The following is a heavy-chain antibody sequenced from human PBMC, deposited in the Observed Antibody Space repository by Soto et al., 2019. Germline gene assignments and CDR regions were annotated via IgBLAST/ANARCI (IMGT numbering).Heavy chain of an antibody. J-gene: IGHJ5*02. CDR1: GGTFSSYA. Sequence: QVQLVQSGAEVKKPGSSVKVSCKASGGTFSSYALSWVRQAPGQGIEWMGGIITIFGTANYAQKFQGRVTITAEESTIKANMVLISLRSEDTAVYYWSIDPGMAWTSDWFGLWGQVTLVTVSS. CDR2: IITIFGTA. CDR3: SIDPGMAWTSDWFGL. V-gene: IGHV1-69*01. D-gene: IGHD3-3*01.